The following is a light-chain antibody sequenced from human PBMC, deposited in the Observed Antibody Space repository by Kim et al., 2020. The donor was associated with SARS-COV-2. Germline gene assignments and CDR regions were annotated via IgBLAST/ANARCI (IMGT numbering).Light chain of an antibody. J-gene: IGLJ1*01. CDR3: ATWDDRLNGYV. CDR2: SND. CDR1: SSDIGSNT. V-gene: IGLV1-44*01. Sequence: ELTQPPSASGTPGQRVTISRSGSSSDIGSNTVDWYQLLPGAAPKLLIYSNDNRPAEVPVRFSASKSGTSASLAITGLESEVEADFFCATWDDRLNGYVFGTGTKVTVL.